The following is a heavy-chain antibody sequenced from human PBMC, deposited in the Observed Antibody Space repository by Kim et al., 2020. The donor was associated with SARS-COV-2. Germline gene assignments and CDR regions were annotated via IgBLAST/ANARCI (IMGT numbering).Heavy chain of an antibody. V-gene: IGHV3-7*05. J-gene: IGHJ4*02. D-gene: IGHD1-1*01. CDR2: IKQDGSEK. Sequence: GGSLRLSCAAAGFTFSTYWMIWVRQAPGKGLEWVANIKQDGSEKYYVDSVKGRFTISRDNAKNSLSLQMNSLRDEDTAVYYCAKGMGSTVMPGGYWGQGTLVTVSS. CDR1: GFTFSTYW. CDR3: AKGMGSTVMPGGY.